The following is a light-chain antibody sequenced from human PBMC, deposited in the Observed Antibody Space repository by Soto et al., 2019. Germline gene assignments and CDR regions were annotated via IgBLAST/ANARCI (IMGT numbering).Light chain of an antibody. CDR2: DAS. CDR1: QSIQTC. Sequence: DIQMTQSPSTLSSSVGDRVTISCRASQSIQTCLAWYQQRPGKAPHLLIFDASGMASGVSARFSGSGSGAEFTLTISSLQADDFAAYYCQQYESYPYTFGRGTRLEIK. CDR3: QQYESYPYT. V-gene: IGKV1-5*01. J-gene: IGKJ2*01.